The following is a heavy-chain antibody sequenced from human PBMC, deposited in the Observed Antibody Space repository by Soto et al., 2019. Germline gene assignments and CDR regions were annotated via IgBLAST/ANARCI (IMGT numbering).Heavy chain of an antibody. D-gene: IGHD6-19*01. CDR1: GGTFSSYA. Sequence: SVKVSCKASGGTFSSYAISWVRQAPGQGLEWMGGIIPIFGTANYAQKFQGRVTITADESTSTAYMELSSLRSEDTAVYYCARDHGEQWLVRRFRFDPWGQGTLVTVSS. J-gene: IGHJ5*02. CDR3: ARDHGEQWLVRRFRFDP. V-gene: IGHV1-69*13. CDR2: IIPIFGTA.